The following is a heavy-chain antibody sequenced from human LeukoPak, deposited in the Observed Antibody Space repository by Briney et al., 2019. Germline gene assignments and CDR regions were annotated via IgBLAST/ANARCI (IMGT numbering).Heavy chain of an antibody. CDR2: IYYSGST. CDR3: ARLTTVATCWFDP. V-gene: IGHV4-39*01. D-gene: IGHD4-17*01. CDR1: GGSISSSSYY. J-gene: IGHJ5*02. Sequence: SETLSLTCTVSGGSISSSSYYWGWIRQPPGKGLEWIGSIYYSGSTYYNPSLKSRVTISVDTSENQFSLKLSSVTAADTAVYYCARLTTVATCWFDPWGQGTLVTVSS.